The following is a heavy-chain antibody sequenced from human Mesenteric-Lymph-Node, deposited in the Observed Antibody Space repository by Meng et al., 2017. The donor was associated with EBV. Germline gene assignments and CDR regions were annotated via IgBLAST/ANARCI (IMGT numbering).Heavy chain of an antibody. J-gene: IGHJ4*02. CDR1: GSTSTTYG. CDR2: ISPYNDNK. Sequence: VNLVRAGAEVKKSGASVKASCKPSGSTSTTYGISVVRQAHGQGLEWMGWISPYNDNKNSAQKFKGRVTMTIATSTRKAYLELRSLRADDTAMYYCARSFAAAAKFDYWGQGTLVTVSS. CDR3: ARSFAAAAKFDY. D-gene: IGHD6-13*01. V-gene: IGHV1-18*01.